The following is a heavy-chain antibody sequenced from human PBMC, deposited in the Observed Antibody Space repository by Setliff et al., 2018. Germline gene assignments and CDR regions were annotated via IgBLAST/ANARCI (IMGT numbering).Heavy chain of an antibody. V-gene: IGHV5-51*01. D-gene: IGHD3-22*01. CDR2: SHPDDSDT. CDR3: ARQGDYDRVDP. J-gene: IGHJ5*02. Sequence: GESLKISCKVSGYTFTSYWIGWVRQAPGEGLEWMGVSHPDDSDTRYSPSFEGQVTISADKSISTAYLQWSSLKASDTAMYYWARQGDYDRVDPWGQGTLVTVSS. CDR1: GYTFTSYW.